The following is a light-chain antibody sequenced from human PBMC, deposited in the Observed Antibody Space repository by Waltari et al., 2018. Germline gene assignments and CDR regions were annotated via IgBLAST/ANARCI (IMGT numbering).Light chain of an antibody. CDR3: QQNSNWPPYS. J-gene: IGKJ2*03. CDR2: GAS. CDR1: QSVSSS. Sequence: EIVMTQSPATLSLSPGERATLSCSASQSVSSSLAWYQQKPGQAPRLLIYGASSRATGIPDRFSGSGSGTEFTLTISSLEPEDVAVYYCQQNSNWPPYSFGQGTKVEIK. V-gene: IGKV3D-15*01.